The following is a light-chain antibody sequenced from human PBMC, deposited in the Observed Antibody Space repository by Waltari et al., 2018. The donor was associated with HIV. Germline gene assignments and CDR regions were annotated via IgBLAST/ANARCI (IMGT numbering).Light chain of an antibody. CDR3: CSYTGTYTSVV. Sequence: QSALTQPRSVSGSPAPSVTISCTGTRRAVGGSDYVSCYQQHPGKAPKLMMYGITKRPSGVPERFSGSKSGNTASLTISGLQAEDEADYYCCSYTGTYTSVVFGGGTKLTVL. CDR2: GIT. CDR1: RRAVGGSDY. V-gene: IGLV2-11*01. J-gene: IGLJ2*01.